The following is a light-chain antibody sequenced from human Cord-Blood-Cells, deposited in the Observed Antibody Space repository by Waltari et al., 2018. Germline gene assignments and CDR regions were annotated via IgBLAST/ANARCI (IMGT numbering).Light chain of an antibody. CDR3: SSYAGSNNLV. J-gene: IGLJ2*01. V-gene: IGLV2-8*01. Sequence: QSALTQPPSASWSPGQSVTISCTGTSSDVGGYNYVSWYQQHPGKAPKLMIYEVSKRPSGFPYRFPGSMSGNTASLTVSGLQSEDEADYSCSSYAGSNNLVFGGGTKLTVL. CDR1: SSDVGGYNY. CDR2: EVS.